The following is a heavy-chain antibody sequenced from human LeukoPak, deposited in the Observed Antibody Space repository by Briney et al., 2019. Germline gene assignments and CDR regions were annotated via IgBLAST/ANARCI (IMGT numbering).Heavy chain of an antibody. CDR2: IIPILGIA. CDR3: ARGAGRCSGGSCSYLDY. Sequence: GASVKVSCKASGGTFSSYAISWVRQAPGQGLEWMGRIIPILGIANYAQKFQGRVTITADKSTSTAYMELSSLRSEDTAVYYCARGAGRCSGGSCSYLDYWGQGTLVTVSS. V-gene: IGHV1-69*04. J-gene: IGHJ4*02. D-gene: IGHD2-15*01. CDR1: GGTFSSYA.